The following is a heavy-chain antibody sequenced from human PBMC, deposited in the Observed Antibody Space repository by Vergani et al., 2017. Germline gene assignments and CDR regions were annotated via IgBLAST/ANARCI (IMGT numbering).Heavy chain of an antibody. J-gene: IGHJ3*02. CDR1: GFTFSSYG. Sequence: QVQLVESGGGVVQPGRSLRLSCAASGFTFSSYGMHWVRQAPGKGLEWVAVIWYDGSNKYYADSVKGRFTISRDNSKNTLYLQMNSLRAEDTAVYYCAKAARNDAFDIWGQGTMVTVSS. CDR3: AKAARNDAFDI. CDR2: IWYDGSNK. D-gene: IGHD5-18*01. V-gene: IGHV3-33*06.